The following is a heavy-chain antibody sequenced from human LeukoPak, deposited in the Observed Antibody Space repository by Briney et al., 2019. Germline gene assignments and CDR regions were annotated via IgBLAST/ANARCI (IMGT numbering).Heavy chain of an antibody. Sequence: GGSLRLSCTASGFTFSSYGMHWVRQAPGKGLEWVALISYDGSNKYYADSVKGRFTISRDNSKNTLYLQMNSLRAEDTAVFYCAKDSTDSGYPFDYWGQGTLVTVSS. CDR3: AKDSTDSGYPFDY. CDR2: ISYDGSNK. J-gene: IGHJ4*02. CDR1: GFTFSSYG. V-gene: IGHV3-30*18. D-gene: IGHD5-12*01.